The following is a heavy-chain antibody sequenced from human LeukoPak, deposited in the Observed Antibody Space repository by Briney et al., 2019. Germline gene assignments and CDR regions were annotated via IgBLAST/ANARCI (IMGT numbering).Heavy chain of an antibody. V-gene: IGHV3-11*01. CDR3: VRVRNYGSGSFYTFDY. CDR1: GFTFSRFSFSDYY. CDR2: ISGGGSST. J-gene: IGHJ4*02. Sequence: PGGSLTLSCAASGFTFSRFSFSDYYMIWIRQAPGKGLEWVSYISGGGSSTYYADSVKGRFTISRDNAQNSLYLQMNRLRAEDTAVYYCVRVRNYGSGSFYTFDYWGQGTLVTVSS. D-gene: IGHD3-10*01.